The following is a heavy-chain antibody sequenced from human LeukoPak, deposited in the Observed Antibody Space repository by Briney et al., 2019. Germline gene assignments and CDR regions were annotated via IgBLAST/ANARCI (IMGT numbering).Heavy chain of an antibody. CDR2: INPSGGST. V-gene: IGHV1-46*01. CDR3: ARGERRIAAAGTEPGYFDY. Sequence: ASVKVSCKASGYTFTSYYMHWVRQAPGQGLEWMGIINPSGGSTSYAQKFQGRATMTRDTSTSTVYMELSSLRSEDTAVYYCARGERRIAAAGTEPGYFDYWGQGTLVTVSS. J-gene: IGHJ4*02. D-gene: IGHD6-13*01. CDR1: GYTFTSYY.